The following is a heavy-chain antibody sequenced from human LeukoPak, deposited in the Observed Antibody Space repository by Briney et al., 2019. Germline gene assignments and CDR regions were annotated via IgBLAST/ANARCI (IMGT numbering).Heavy chain of an antibody. V-gene: IGHV4-34*01. J-gene: IGHJ1*01. CDR1: GGSFSGYY. D-gene: IGHD6-13*01. CDR3: AREQPNLRYFQH. Sequence: SETLSLTCAVYGGSFSGYYWSWIRQPPGKGLEWIGDINHSGSTNYNPSLKSRVTISVNTSKNQFSLKLSSVTAADTAVYYCAREQPNLRYFQHLGQGTLVTVSS. CDR2: INHSGST.